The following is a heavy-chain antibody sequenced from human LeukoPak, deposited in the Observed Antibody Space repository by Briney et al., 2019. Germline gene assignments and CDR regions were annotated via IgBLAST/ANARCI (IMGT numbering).Heavy chain of an antibody. Sequence: PSETLSLTCAVYGGSFSGYYWSWIRQPPGKGLEWLGYIYYSGSTNYNPSLKSRVTISVDTSKNQFSLKLYSVTAADTAVYYCARGGAYYYGSSGYYPPFDYWGQGTLVTVSS. D-gene: IGHD3-22*01. CDR1: GGSFSGYY. V-gene: IGHV4-59*01. CDR3: ARGGAYYYGSSGYYPPFDY. J-gene: IGHJ4*02. CDR2: IYYSGST.